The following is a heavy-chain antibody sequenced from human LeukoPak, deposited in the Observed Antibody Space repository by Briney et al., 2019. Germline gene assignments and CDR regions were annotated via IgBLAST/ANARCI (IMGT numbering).Heavy chain of an antibody. J-gene: IGHJ4*02. Sequence: ASVKVSCKASGGTFSSYAISRVRQAPGHGLEWMGRIIPILGIANYAQKFQGRVTMTRDMSTSTVYMELSSLRSEDTAVYYCAGGGSFDYWGQGTLVTVSS. CDR1: GGTFSSYA. V-gene: IGHV1-69*04. D-gene: IGHD5-12*01. CDR3: AGGGSFDY. CDR2: IIPILGIA.